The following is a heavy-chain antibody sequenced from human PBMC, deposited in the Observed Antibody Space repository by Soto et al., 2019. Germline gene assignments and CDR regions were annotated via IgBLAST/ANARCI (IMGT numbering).Heavy chain of an antibody. CDR1: GFTFSSYG. CDR3: AKDQNRYYDFWSGYYDSYLDY. Sequence: GGSLRLSCAASGFTFSSYGMHWVRQAPGKGLEWVAVISYDGSNKYYADSVKGRFTISRDNSKNTLYLQMNSLRAEDTAVYYCAKDQNRYYDFWSGYYDSYLDYWGQGTLVTVSS. CDR2: ISYDGSNK. J-gene: IGHJ4*02. D-gene: IGHD3-3*01. V-gene: IGHV3-30*18.